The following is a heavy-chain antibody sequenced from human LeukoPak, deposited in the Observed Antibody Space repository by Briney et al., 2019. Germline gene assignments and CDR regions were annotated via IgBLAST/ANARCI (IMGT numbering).Heavy chain of an antibody. CDR3: ARGQWYFDY. J-gene: IGHJ4*02. D-gene: IGHD6-19*01. CDR2: IYYSGST. V-gene: IGHV4-59*11. Sequence: PSQTLSLTCTVSGGSISSHYWSWIRQPPGKGLEWIGYIYYSGSTNYNPSLKSRVTISVGTSKNQFSLKLSSVTAADTAVYYCARGQWYFDYWGQGTLVTVSS. CDR1: GGSISSHY.